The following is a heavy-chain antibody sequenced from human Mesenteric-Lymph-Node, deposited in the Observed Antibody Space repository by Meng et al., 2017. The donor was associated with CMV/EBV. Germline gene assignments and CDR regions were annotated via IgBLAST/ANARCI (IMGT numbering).Heavy chain of an antibody. V-gene: IGHV3-23*01. CDR1: GFTFSSYV. CDR2: IGGSAVGT. CDR3: AKGDYYDSRFHN. Sequence: CAASGFTFSSYVMNWVRQAPGQGLEWVSAIGGSAVGTYYADSVKGRFTISRDNSKNTVFLQMNSLRAEDTAVYYCAKGDYYDSRFHNWGQGTLVTVSS. J-gene: IGHJ4*02. D-gene: IGHD3-22*01.